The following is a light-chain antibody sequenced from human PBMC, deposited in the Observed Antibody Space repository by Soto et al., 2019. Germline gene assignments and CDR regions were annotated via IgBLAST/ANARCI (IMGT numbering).Light chain of an antibody. CDR1: SSDVGGYNY. J-gene: IGLJ1*01. Sequence: QSALTQPPSASGSPGQSVAISCTGTSSDVGGYNYVCWYKQHPGKAPQLMIYEVTNRPSGVSDRFSGSKSGNTASLTISGLQAEDEADYYCSSYTRSSTLYVFGTGTKVTVL. CDR3: SSYTRSSTLYV. CDR2: EVT. V-gene: IGLV2-14*01.